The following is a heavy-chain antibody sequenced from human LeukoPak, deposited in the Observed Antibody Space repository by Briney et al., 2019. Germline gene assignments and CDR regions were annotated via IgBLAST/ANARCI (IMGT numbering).Heavy chain of an antibody. CDR3: AKDIISFVGTIY. CDR1: GFTFSSYG. CDR2: IRYDGSNK. D-gene: IGHD3-9*01. V-gene: IGHV3-30*02. J-gene: IGHJ4*02. Sequence: GGSLRLSCAASGFTFSSYGMHWVRQAPGKGLEWVAFIRYDGSNKYYADSVKGRFTISRDNSKNTLYLQMNSLGAEDTAVYYCAKDIISFVGTIYWGQGTLVTASS.